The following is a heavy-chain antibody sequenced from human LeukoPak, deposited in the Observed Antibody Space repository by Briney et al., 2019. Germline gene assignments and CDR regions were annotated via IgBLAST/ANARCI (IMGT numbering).Heavy chain of an antibody. CDR2: IKTDGGST. J-gene: IGHJ4*02. Sequence: GGSLRLSCAASGFTFRSYWMHWVRQAPGKGLVWVSRIKTDGGSTSYADSVKGRFTISRDNAKNTLYLQMNSLRAEDTAVYYCARDLEVTTTLDYWGQGTLVTVSS. CDR1: GFTFRSYW. V-gene: IGHV3-74*01. CDR3: ARDLEVTTTLDY. D-gene: IGHD4-17*01.